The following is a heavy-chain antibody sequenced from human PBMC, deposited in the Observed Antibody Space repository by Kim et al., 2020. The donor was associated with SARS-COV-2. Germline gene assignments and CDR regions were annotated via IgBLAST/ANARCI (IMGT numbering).Heavy chain of an antibody. CDR1: GFTFSSYA. CDR2: ISYDGSNK. Sequence: GGSLRLSCAASGFTFSSYAMHWVRQAPGKGLEWVAVISYDGSNKYYADSVKGRFTISRDNSKNTLYLQMNSLRAEDTAVYYCARERSGILWFGELYWGQGTLVTVSS. CDR3: ARERSGILWFGELY. D-gene: IGHD3-10*01. J-gene: IGHJ4*02. V-gene: IGHV3-30*04.